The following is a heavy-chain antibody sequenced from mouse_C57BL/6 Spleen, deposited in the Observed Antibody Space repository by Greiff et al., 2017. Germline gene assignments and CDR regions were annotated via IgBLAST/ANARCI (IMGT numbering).Heavy chain of an antibody. V-gene: IGHV1-7*01. J-gene: IGHJ2*01. CDR1: GYTFTSYW. D-gene: IGHD1-1*01. Sequence: QVQLKESGAELAKPGASVKLSCKASGYTFTSYWMHWLKQRPGQGLEWIGYINPSSGYTKYNQKFKDKAKLTADNSSSTAYMQLSSLTYEDAEVYYCARSDYYGSSYVFFDYWGQGTTLTVSS. CDR2: INPSSGYT. CDR3: ARSDYYGSSYVFFDY.